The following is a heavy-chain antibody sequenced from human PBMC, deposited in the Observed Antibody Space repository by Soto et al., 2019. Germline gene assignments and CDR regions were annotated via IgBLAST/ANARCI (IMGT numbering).Heavy chain of an antibody. J-gene: IGHJ3*01. CDR1: DVSFSGYY. V-gene: IGHV4-34*01. CDR2: INYSGST. D-gene: IGHD3-16*02. Sequence: SETLSLTCDVSDVSFSGYYWIWIRQPPGKGLEWIGEINYSGSTKFNPSLKSRVTLSIDTSKDQFSLRLSSVTAADTAVYYCARDSGGLRLGESSLYGEKDSFDVWDQGTLVTVSS. CDR3: ARDSGGLRLGESSLYGEKDSFDV.